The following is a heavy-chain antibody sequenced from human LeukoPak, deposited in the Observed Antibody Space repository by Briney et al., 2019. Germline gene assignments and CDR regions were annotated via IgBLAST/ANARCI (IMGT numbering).Heavy chain of an antibody. D-gene: IGHD2-8*01. CDR1: GFTFSDYY. CDR3: ARGPGSSVYASAIDY. CDR2: ISSSGSTI. Sequence: GGSLRLSCAASGFTFSDYYMSWIRQAPGKGLEWVSYISSSGSTIYYADSVKGRFTISRDNSKNTLYLQMNTLRAEDTAVYYCARGPGSSVYASAIDYWGQGTLVTVSS. V-gene: IGHV3-11*04. J-gene: IGHJ4*02.